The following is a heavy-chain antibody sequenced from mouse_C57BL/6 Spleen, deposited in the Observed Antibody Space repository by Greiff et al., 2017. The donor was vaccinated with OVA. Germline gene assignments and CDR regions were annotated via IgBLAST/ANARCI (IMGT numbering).Heavy chain of an antibody. V-gene: IGHV3-1*01. CDR3: ARGGSGAMDY. D-gene: IGHD1-3*01. J-gene: IGHJ4*01. Sequence: DVKLVESGPGMVKPSQSLSLTCTVTGYSITSGYDWHWIRHFPGNKLEWMGYIRYRGSTNYNPSLKSRISITHDTSKNHFFLKLNSVTTEDTATYYCARGGSGAMDYWGQGTSVTVSS. CDR2: IRYRGST. CDR1: GYSITSGYD.